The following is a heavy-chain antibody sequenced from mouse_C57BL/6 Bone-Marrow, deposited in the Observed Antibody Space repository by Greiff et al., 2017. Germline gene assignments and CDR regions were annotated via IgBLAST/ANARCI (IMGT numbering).Heavy chain of an antibody. J-gene: IGHJ1*03. Sequence: EVHLVESGPGMVKPSQSLSLTCTVTGYSITSGYDWHWIRHFPGNKLEWMGYISYSGSTNYNPSLKSRISITHDTSKNHFFLKLNSVTTEDTATYYCAREDYSNYRYFDVWGTGTTVTVSS. CDR2: ISYSGST. CDR3: AREDYSNYRYFDV. D-gene: IGHD2-5*01. V-gene: IGHV3-1*01. CDR1: GYSITSGYD.